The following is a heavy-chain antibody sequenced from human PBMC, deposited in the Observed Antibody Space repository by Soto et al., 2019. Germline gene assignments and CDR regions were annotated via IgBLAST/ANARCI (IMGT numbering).Heavy chain of an antibody. D-gene: IGHD3-3*01. CDR2: INNDGSRT. Sequence: EVQLVESGGGLVQPGGSLRLSCVVSGFTFTDSWRYWVRQVPGEGLVWVSFINNDGSRTNYADSVKGRFTISRDNAKNTLYLQMNSLRAEDTAMYYSGKSRWSGSSLIDYWGQGTLVTVSS. CDR3: GKSRWSGSSLIDY. V-gene: IGHV3-74*01. J-gene: IGHJ4*02. CDR1: GFTFTDSW.